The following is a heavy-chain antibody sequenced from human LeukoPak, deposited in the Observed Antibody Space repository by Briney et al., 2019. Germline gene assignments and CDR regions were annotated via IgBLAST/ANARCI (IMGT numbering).Heavy chain of an antibody. V-gene: IGHV1-2*02. CDR2: INPNSGGT. CDR1: GYTFTAYY. Sequence: ASVKVSCKASGYTFTAYYMHWVRQAPGQGLEWMGWINPNSGGTNYAQNFQGRVTMTRDTSISTAYMDLSRLTSDDTAIYYCVPGTTPGAFNCWGQGTLVTVSS. D-gene: IGHD1-1*01. CDR3: VPGTTPGAFNC. J-gene: IGHJ4*02.